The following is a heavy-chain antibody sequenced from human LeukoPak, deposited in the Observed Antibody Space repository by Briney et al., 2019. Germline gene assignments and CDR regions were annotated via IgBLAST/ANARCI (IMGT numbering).Heavy chain of an antibody. CDR1: GGSFSGYY. Sequence: SETLSLTCAVYGGSFSGYYWSWIRQPPGKGLEWIGEINRSGSTNYNPSLKSRVTISVDTSKNQFSLKLSSVTAADTAVYYCASQSSKWGGNWGQGTLVTVSS. CDR3: ASQSSKWGGN. V-gene: IGHV4-34*01. D-gene: IGHD7-27*01. J-gene: IGHJ4*02. CDR2: INRSGST.